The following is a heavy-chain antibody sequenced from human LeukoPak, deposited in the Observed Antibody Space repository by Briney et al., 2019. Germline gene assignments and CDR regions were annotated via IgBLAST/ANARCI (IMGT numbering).Heavy chain of an antibody. V-gene: IGHV3-53*01. J-gene: IGHJ4*02. Sequence: PGGSLRLSCAASGFTFSSYAMSWVRQAPGKGLEWVSVIYSGGSTYYADSVKGRFTISRDNSKNTLYLQMNSLRAEDTAVYYCARDNYDYVWGSYAVYWGQGTLVTVSS. CDR3: ARDNYDYVWGSYAVY. D-gene: IGHD3-16*01. CDR1: GFTFSSYA. CDR2: IYSGGST.